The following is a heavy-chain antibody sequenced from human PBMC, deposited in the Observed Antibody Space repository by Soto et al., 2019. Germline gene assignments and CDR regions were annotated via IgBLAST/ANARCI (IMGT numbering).Heavy chain of an antibody. D-gene: IGHD2-15*01. Sequence: SDTLSLTCTVSGGSISSGDYYWSWIRQPPGKGLEWIGSIYYSGSTSYNASLKSRITISIDTSKNQFSLKLSSVTAADTAVYYCARLWGSGRYWYFDLWGRGTLVTVSS. CDR3: ARLWGSGRYWYFDL. V-gene: IGHV4-30-4*02. CDR2: IYYSGST. J-gene: IGHJ2*01. CDR1: GGSISSGDYY.